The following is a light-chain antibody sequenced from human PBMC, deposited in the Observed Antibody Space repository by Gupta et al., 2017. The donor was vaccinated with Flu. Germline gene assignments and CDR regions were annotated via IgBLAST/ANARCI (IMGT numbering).Light chain of an antibody. V-gene: IGKV4-1*01. CDR1: QSGLYSLDNQNY. CDR2: LAS. Sequence: DVVMTQSPDSLAVSLGERATINCKSSQSGLYSLDNQNYLAWYQQRPGQPPKLLIYLASTRESGVPDRFSGRGSGTDFSLTISGLQAEDVAVYYCQQYLHHPKRFGQGTXVEIK. J-gene: IGKJ1*01. CDR3: QQYLHHPKR.